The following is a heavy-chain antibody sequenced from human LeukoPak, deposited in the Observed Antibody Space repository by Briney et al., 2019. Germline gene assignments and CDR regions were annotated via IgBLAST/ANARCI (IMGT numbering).Heavy chain of an antibody. Sequence: GGSLRLSCAASGFTFSSYGMNWVRQAPGKGLEWVSAISSSGGSTSYADSVKGRFTISRDISKNTLFLQMNSLRAEDTAIYYCAKGAYDYIEIAYFDSWGQGALVTVSS. J-gene: IGHJ4*02. V-gene: IGHV3-23*01. D-gene: IGHD5-12*01. CDR2: ISSSGGST. CDR1: GFTFSSYG. CDR3: AKGAYDYIEIAYFDS.